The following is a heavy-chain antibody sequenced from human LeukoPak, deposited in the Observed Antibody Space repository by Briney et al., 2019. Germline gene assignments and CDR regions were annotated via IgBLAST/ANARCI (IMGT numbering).Heavy chain of an antibody. Sequence: PGGSLRLSCAASGFTFSSYGMHWVRQAPGKGLEWVAFTRYDGSKKYYADSVKGRFTISRDNSKNTLYLQMNSLRAEDTAVYYCAKDLRGYSYGYFTDYWGQGTLVTVSS. CDR1: GFTFSSYG. CDR2: TRYDGSKK. J-gene: IGHJ4*02. V-gene: IGHV3-30*02. CDR3: AKDLRGYSYGYFTDY. D-gene: IGHD5-18*01.